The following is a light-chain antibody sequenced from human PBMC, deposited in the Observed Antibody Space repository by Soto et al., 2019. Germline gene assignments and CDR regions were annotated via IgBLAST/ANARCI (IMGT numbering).Light chain of an antibody. Sequence: QSALTQPPSASGSPGQSVTISCTGMSSDVGGYNYVSWYQQHPGKAPKLTIYEVSKRPSGVPDRFSGSKSGNTASLTVSGLQAEDEADYYCSSYAGANSVVFGGGTKLTVL. J-gene: IGLJ2*01. CDR2: EVS. CDR1: SSDVGGYNY. CDR3: SSYAGANSVV. V-gene: IGLV2-8*01.